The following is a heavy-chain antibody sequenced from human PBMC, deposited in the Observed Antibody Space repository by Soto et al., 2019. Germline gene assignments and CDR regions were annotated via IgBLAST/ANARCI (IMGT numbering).Heavy chain of an antibody. Sequence: WETLSLTCAVYGGSFRGYDWSWIRQPPGKGLEWIGEINHSGSTNYNPSLKSRVTISVDTSKNQFSLKLSSVTAADTAVYYCARGMAGIAVAGSDYWGQGTLVTVSS. CDR2: INHSGST. V-gene: IGHV4-34*01. CDR1: GGSFRGYD. CDR3: ARGMAGIAVAGSDY. J-gene: IGHJ4*02. D-gene: IGHD6-19*01.